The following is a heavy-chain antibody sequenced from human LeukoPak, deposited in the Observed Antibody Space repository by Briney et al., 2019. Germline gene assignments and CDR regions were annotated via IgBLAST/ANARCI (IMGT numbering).Heavy chain of an antibody. Sequence: SETLSLTCTVSGGSISSSSYYWGWIRQPPGKGLEWIGSIYYGGSTYYNPSLKSRVTISVDTSKNQFSLKLSSVTAADTAVYYCARSTSADIVVVPAALPEYNWFDPWGQGTLVTVSS. CDR1: GGSISSSSYY. CDR2: IYYGGST. V-gene: IGHV4-39*01. J-gene: IGHJ5*02. D-gene: IGHD2-2*01. CDR3: ARSTSADIVVVPAALPEYNWFDP.